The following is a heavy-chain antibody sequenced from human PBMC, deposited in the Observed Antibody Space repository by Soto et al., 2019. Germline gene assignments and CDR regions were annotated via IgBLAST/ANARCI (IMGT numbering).Heavy chain of an antibody. CDR1: GYTFTSYG. Sequence: QVQLVQSGAEVKKPGASVKVSCKASGYTFTSYGISWVRQAPGQGLEWMGWISAYKGNTNYAQKLQDRVTMTTDTSTSKAYMELRSLRSDDTAVYYCSRERHEFSSGWYGVDYWGQGTLVTVSS. CDR3: SRERHEFSSGWYGVDY. D-gene: IGHD6-19*01. CDR2: ISAYKGNT. V-gene: IGHV1-18*01. J-gene: IGHJ4*02.